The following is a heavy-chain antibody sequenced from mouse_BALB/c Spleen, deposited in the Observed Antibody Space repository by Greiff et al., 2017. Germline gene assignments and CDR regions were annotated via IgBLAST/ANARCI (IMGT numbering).Heavy chain of an antibody. V-gene: IGHV5-12-1*01. CDR2: ISSGGGST. Sequence: EVQLVESGGGLVKPGGSLKLSCAASGFAFSSYDMSWVRQTPEKRLEWVAYISSGGGSTYYPDTVKGRFTISRDNAKNTLYLQMSSLKSEDTAMYYCARSSYYAMDYWGQGTSVTVSS. J-gene: IGHJ4*01. CDR1: GFAFSSYD. CDR3: ARSSYYAMDY. D-gene: IGHD1-1*01.